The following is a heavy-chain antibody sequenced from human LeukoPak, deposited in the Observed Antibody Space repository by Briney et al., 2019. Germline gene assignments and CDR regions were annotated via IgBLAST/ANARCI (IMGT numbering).Heavy chain of an antibody. Sequence: ASVKVSCKASGYTFTSYGISWVRQAPGQGLEWMGWISTYNGNTNYAQKLQGRVTMTTDTSTSTAYMELRSLRSDDTAVYYCARLLRFLEWYDYYYYMDVWGKGTTVTVSS. J-gene: IGHJ6*03. V-gene: IGHV1-18*01. CDR3: ARLLRFLEWYDYYYYMDV. CDR1: GYTFTSYG. D-gene: IGHD3-3*01. CDR2: ISTYNGNT.